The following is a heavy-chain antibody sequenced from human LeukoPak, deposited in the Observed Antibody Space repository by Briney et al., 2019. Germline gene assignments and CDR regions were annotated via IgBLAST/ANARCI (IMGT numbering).Heavy chain of an antibody. CDR1: GFTFSSYA. CDR2: ISGSGSST. D-gene: IGHD3-9*01. CDR3: AKYRTRYFDPHDY. Sequence: PGGSLRLSCAASGFTFSSYAMSWVRQAPGKGLEWVSAISGSGSSTYYADSVKGRFTISRDNSKNTLYLQMNSLRAEDTAVYYCAKYRTRYFDPHDYWGQGTLVTVSS. J-gene: IGHJ4*02. V-gene: IGHV3-23*01.